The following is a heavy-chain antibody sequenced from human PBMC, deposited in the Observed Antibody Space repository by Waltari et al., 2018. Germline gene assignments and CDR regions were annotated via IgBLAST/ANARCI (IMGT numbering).Heavy chain of an antibody. CDR3: ARDLYGNNWNDGAAFDI. CDR1: GGSISSYY. CDR2: IYYSGST. D-gene: IGHD1-1*01. Sequence: QVQLQESGPGLVKPSETLSLTCTVSGGSISSYYWSWIRQPQGKGLEWIGYIYYSGSTNYNPSLKSRVTISVDTSKNQFSLKLSSVTAADTAVYYCARDLYGNNWNDGAAFDIWGQGTMVTVSS. V-gene: IGHV4-59*01. J-gene: IGHJ3*02.